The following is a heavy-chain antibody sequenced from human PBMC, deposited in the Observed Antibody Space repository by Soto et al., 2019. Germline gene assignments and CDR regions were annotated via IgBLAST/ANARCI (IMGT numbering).Heavy chain of an antibody. Sequence: GGSLRLSCAASGFTVSSNYMSWVRQAPGKGLEWVSVIYSGGRTHYADSVKGRFTISRDNSKNTLYLQMNSLRAEDTAVYYCARDRENLGAYCGGDCFYYYYGMDVWGQGTTVTVSS. J-gene: IGHJ6*02. D-gene: IGHD2-21*02. CDR2: IYSGGRT. CDR3: ARDRENLGAYCGGDCFYYYYGMDV. V-gene: IGHV3-66*01. CDR1: GFTVSSNY.